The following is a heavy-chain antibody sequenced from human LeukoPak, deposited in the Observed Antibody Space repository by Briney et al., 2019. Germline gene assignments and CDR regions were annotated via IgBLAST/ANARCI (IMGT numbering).Heavy chain of an antibody. CDR1: GGSISTHN. CDR3: ARDGYNFGYFDY. CDR2: VYYNGGT. D-gene: IGHD5-24*01. J-gene: IGHJ4*02. Sequence: SETLSLTCTVSGGSISTHNRNWIRQTPGKGLEWIGYVYYNGGTRSNPSLRTRLTISVDTSKTQFSLSLRSVTAADTAVYFCARDGYNFGYFDYWGQGILVTVSS. V-gene: IGHV4-59*11.